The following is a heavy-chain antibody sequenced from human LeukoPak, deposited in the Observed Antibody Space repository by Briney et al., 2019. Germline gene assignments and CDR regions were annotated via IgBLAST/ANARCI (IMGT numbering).Heavy chain of an antibody. J-gene: IGHJ4*02. CDR2: IGPTGSDR. CDR1: GLTFSTSG. V-gene: IGHV3-21*06. Sequence: GGSLRLSCTASGLTFSTSGFNWVRQAPGKGLEWVASIGPTGSDRYHADSIKGRFTISRDNANNFLYLQMNSLRAEDTAVYYCATEPNGRHYHYWGQGTLLSVSS. D-gene: IGHD2-8*01. CDR3: ATEPNGRHYHY.